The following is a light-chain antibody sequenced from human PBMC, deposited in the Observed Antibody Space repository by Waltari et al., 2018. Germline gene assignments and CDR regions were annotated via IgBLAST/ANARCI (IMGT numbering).Light chain of an antibody. Sequence: QAVLTQPSSLSASPGASASLTCTLRSGINVGTYRIYWYQQKPGSPPQFLLRYNSDSDYQRGSGVTGRFSGSKAASANAGILLISGLQSEDEADYYWMIWHNNAVVFGRGTKLTVL. V-gene: IGLV5-45*03. J-gene: IGLJ2*01. CDR1: SGINVGTYR. CDR2: YNSDSDY. CDR3: MIWHNNAVV.